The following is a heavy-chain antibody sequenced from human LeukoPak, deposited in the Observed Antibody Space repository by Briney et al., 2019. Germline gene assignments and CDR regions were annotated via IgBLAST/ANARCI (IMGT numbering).Heavy chain of an antibody. V-gene: IGHV3-13*04. CDR2: IGTAADT. CDR1: GFTFSSYD. CDR3: ARGGIAAPGMWSGGDY. J-gene: IGHJ4*02. Sequence: GGSLRLSCAASGFTFSSYDMHWVRQATGKGLEWVSAIGTAADTYYPGSVKGRFIISRENAKNSLYLQMNSLRAGDTAVYYCARGGIAAPGMWSGGDYWGQGTLVIVSS. D-gene: IGHD6-13*01.